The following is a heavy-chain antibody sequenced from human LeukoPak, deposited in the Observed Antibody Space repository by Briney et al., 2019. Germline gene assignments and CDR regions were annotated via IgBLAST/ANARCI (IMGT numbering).Heavy chain of an antibody. CDR1: GGSISSGSYY. CDR2: IYTSGST. D-gene: IGHD4-17*01. CDR3: AKARDYEVGFDP. Sequence: PSQTLSLTCTVSGGSISSGSYYWSWIRQPAGKGLEWIGRIYTSGSTNYNPSLKSRVTISLDTSKNQFSLNLASVTAADTAVYYCAKARDYEVGFDPWGQGTLVTVSS. V-gene: IGHV4-61*02. J-gene: IGHJ5*02.